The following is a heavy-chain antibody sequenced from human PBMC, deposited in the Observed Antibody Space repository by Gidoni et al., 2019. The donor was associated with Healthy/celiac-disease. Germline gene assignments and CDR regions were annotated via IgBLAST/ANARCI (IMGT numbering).Heavy chain of an antibody. J-gene: IGHJ4*02. CDR3: ARAGTRVVTPFDY. D-gene: IGHD1-1*01. CDR1: GYSISSGYY. Sequence: QVQLQESGPGLVKPSETLSLTCTVSGYSISSGYYWGWIRQPPGKGLEWIGSIYHSGSTYYNPSLKSRVTISVDTSKNQFSLKLSSVTAADTAVYYCARAGTRVVTPFDYWGQGTLVTVSS. CDR2: IYHSGST. V-gene: IGHV4-38-2*02.